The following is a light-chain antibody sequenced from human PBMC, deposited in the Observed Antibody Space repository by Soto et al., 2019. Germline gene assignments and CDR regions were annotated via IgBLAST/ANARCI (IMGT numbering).Light chain of an antibody. CDR3: QQYNNWVRLT. J-gene: IGKJ1*01. Sequence: EIVMTQSPATLSVSPGEGATLSCRANQSVSRSLAWYQQKPGQAPRLLIYGASTRATGIPARFSGSGSGTEFTLTISSLQSEDFAVYYCQQYNNWVRLTFGQGTKVEIK. CDR1: QSVSRS. CDR2: GAS. V-gene: IGKV3-15*01.